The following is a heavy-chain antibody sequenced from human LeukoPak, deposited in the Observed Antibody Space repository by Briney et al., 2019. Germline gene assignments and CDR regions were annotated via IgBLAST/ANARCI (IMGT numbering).Heavy chain of an antibody. V-gene: IGHV4-38-2*02. CDR1: GYSISSGHY. J-gene: IGHJ4*02. Sequence: SETLSLTCTVSGYSISSGHYWGWIRQPPGKGLEWIGSIYHSGSTYYNPSLKSRVTISVDTSKNQFSLKLSSVTAADTAVYYCARTGGSYSFDYWGQGTLVTVSS. CDR3: ARTGGSYSFDY. CDR2: IYHSGST. D-gene: IGHD1-26*01.